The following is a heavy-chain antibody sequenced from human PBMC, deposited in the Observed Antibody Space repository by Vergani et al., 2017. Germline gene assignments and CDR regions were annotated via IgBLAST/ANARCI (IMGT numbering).Heavy chain of an antibody. D-gene: IGHD2-21*02. CDR3: ARSSCGGDCFEFDY. CDR2: FSKRGTT. V-gene: IGHV4-39*01. J-gene: IGHJ4*02. CDR1: GGSVDNRDYY. Sequence: LQLQESGPGLMKPSETLSLTCTVSGGSVDNRDYYWGWIRRRPGKGLEWSGSFSKRGTTSFHPAVKSRVAISSDTAKNRFSPKLTSVSAADTAVYYCARSSCGGDCFEFDYWGQGILVTVSS.